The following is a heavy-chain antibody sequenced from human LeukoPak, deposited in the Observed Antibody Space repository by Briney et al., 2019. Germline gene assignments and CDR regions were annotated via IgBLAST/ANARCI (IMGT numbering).Heavy chain of an antibody. Sequence: NPSETLSLTCAVYGGSFSGYYWSWIRQPPGKGLEWIGEINHSGSTNYNPSLKSRVTISVDTSKNQFSLKLSSVTAADTAVYYCARERLSYYYMDAWGKGTTVTVSS. CDR2: INHSGST. D-gene: IGHD1-1*01. J-gene: IGHJ6*03. CDR1: GGSFSGYY. CDR3: ARERLSYYYMDA. V-gene: IGHV4-34*01.